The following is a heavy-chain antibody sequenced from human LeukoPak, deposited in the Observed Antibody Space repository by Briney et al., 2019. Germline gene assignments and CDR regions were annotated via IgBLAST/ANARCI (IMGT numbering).Heavy chain of an antibody. CDR3: AIDLGYSSSWYQGRDY. CDR2: ISGSGGST. CDR1: GFTFSSYA. J-gene: IGHJ4*02. D-gene: IGHD6-13*01. V-gene: IGHV3-23*01. Sequence: SGGSLRLSCAASGFTFSSYAMSWVRQAPGKGLEWVSAISGSGGSTYYADSVKGRFTISRDNSKNTLYLQINSLRAEDTAVYYCAIDLGYSSSWYQGRDYWGQGTLVTVSS.